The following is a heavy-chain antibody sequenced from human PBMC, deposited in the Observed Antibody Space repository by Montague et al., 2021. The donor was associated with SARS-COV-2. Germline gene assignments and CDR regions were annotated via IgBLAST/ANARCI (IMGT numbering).Heavy chain of an antibody. Sequence: SETLSLTCSVSGGSIGSGNYYWGWIRQFPGLGLEWMGAISSSGTSYYLPSLRSRVTTSRDTSQNQFSLRLSSVTAADTAVYYCARDIGGATSDHWGQGIMVTVST. CDR3: ARDIGGATSDH. CDR1: GGSIGSGNYY. CDR2: ISSSGTS. J-gene: IGHJ4*02. D-gene: IGHD3-16*01. V-gene: IGHV4-39*07.